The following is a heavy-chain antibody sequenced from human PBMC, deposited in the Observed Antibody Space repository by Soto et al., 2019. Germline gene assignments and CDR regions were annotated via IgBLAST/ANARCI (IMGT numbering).Heavy chain of an antibody. V-gene: IGHV3-66*01. J-gene: IGHJ3*02. CDR2: IYSGGST. Sequence: GGSLRLSFAASGFTVSSNYMSWVRQAPGKGLEWVSVIYSGGSTYYADSVKGRFTISRDNSKNTLYLQMNSLRAEDTAVYYCARDGGQLGPDAFDIWGQGTMVTVSS. CDR1: GFTVSSNY. CDR3: ARDGGQLGPDAFDI. D-gene: IGHD6-6*01.